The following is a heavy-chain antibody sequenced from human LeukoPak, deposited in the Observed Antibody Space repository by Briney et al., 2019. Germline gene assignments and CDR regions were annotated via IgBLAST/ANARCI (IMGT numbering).Heavy chain of an antibody. CDR3: ARTYVVPAAIANYYYGMDV. V-gene: IGHV3-74*01. D-gene: IGHD2-2*01. J-gene: IGHJ6*02. Sequence: GGSLRLSCAASGFTFSSYWMPWVRKAPGKGLVWVSRINSDGSSTSYADSVKGRFTISRDNAKNTLYLQMNSLRAEDTAVYYCARTYVVPAAIANYYYGMDVWGQGTTVTVSS. CDR1: GFTFSSYW. CDR2: INSDGSST.